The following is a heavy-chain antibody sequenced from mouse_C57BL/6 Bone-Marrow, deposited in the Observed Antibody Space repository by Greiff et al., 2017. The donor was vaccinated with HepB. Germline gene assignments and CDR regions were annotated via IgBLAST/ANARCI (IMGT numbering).Heavy chain of an antibody. CDR2: ISSGGSYT. D-gene: IGHD2-3*01. V-gene: IGHV5-6*02. Sequence: DVKLVESGGDLVKPGGSLKLSCAASGFTFSSYGMSWVRQTPDKRLEWVATISSGGSYTYYPDSVKGRFTISRDNAKNTLYLQMSSLKSEDTAMYYCASPDGSYDYWGQGTTLTVSS. CDR3: ASPDGSYDY. CDR1: GFTFSSYG. J-gene: IGHJ2*01.